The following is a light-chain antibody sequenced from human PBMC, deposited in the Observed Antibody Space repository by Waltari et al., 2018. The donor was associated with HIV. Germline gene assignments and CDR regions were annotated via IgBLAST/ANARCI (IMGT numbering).Light chain of an antibody. J-gene: IGLJ2*01. CDR2: DVI. CDR3: SSHAGSKVV. V-gene: IGLV2-8*01. Sequence: QSALTQPPSASGSPGQSVTLSCTGTSCDVGGYNYVSWHQQHPGKAPKLMIYDVIKRPSGVPDRFSGSKSGNTASLTVSGLQPEDEADYYCSSHAGSKVVFGGGTRLTVL. CDR1: SCDVGGYNY.